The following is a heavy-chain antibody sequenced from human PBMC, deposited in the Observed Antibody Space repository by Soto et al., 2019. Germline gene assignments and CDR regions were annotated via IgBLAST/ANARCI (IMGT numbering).Heavy chain of an antibody. Sequence: ETLSLTCTVSGGSISSYYWSWIRQPPGKGLEWIGYIYYSGSTNYNPSLKSRVTISVDTSKNQFSLKLSSVTAADTAVYYCASTDCSSTSCFPSYYMDVWGKGTTVTVSS. CDR1: GGSISSYY. CDR3: ASTDCSSTSCFPSYYMDV. CDR2: IYYSGST. J-gene: IGHJ6*03. V-gene: IGHV4-59*08. D-gene: IGHD2-2*01.